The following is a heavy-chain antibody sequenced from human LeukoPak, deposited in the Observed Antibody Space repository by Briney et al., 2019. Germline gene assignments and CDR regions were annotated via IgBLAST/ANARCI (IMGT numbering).Heavy chain of an antibody. J-gene: IGHJ5*02. CDR2: ITSSSSYI. CDR3: AREVGKNWFDP. CDR1: GFTFSSYT. Sequence: GGSLRLSCAASGFTFSSYTMNWVRQAPGKGLEWVSSITSSSSYIYYADSVKGRFTISRDNAKNSLYLQMNSLRAEDTAVYYCAREVGKNWFDPWGQGTLVTVSS. D-gene: IGHD3-10*01. V-gene: IGHV3-21*01.